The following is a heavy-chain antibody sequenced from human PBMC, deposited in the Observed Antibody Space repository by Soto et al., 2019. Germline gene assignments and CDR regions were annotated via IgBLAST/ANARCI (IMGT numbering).Heavy chain of an antibody. CDR3: ARVLVPAATLYYYYGMDV. D-gene: IGHD2-2*01. CDR1: GFTFSSYS. V-gene: IGHV3-21*01. CDR2: ISSSSYI. J-gene: IGHJ6*02. Sequence: GGSLRLSCAASGFTFSSYSMNWVRQAPGKGLEWVSSISSSSYIYYADSVKGRFTISRDNAKNSLYLQMNSLRAEDTAVYYCARVLVPAATLYYYYGMDVWGQGTTVTVSS.